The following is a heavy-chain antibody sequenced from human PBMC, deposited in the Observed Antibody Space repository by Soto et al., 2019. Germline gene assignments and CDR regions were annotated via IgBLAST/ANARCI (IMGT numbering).Heavy chain of an antibody. CDR1: GGSISSGGHY. Sequence: QVQLQESGPGLVKPSQTLSLTCTVSGGSISSGGHYWNWIRQHPGKGLEWIGYIYYSGSTYYNPSLKSRVAISVDTSKNQFSLKLSSVTAADTAVYYCARDQAYDYTSPGDYSYYGMDVWGQGTTVTVSS. V-gene: IGHV4-31*03. CDR3: ARDQAYDYTSPGDYSYYGMDV. J-gene: IGHJ6*02. D-gene: IGHD4-4*01. CDR2: IYYSGST.